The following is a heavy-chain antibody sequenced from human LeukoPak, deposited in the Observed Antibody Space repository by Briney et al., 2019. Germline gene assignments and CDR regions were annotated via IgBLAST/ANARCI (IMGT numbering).Heavy chain of an antibody. CDR2: IIPIFGTA. V-gene: IGHV1-69*06. CDR1: GGTFSSYA. D-gene: IGHD3-3*01. J-gene: IGHJ5*02. CDR3: AFTIFGVVISNWFDP. Sequence: SVKVSCKASGGTFSSYAISWVRQAPGQGLEWMGRIIPIFGTANYAQKFQGRVTITADKSTSTAYMELSSLRSEDTAVYYCAFTIFGVVISNWFDPWGQGTLVTVSS.